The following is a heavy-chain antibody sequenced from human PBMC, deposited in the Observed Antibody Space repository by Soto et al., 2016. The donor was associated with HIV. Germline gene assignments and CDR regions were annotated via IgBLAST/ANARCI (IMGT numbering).Heavy chain of an antibody. D-gene: IGHD2-15*01. CDR3: ARDPGYLGTLYYFDK. J-gene: IGHJ4*02. CDR1: GGSFSGYY. V-gene: IGHV4-34*12. Sequence: VQLQQWGAGLLKPSETLSLTCAVYGGSFSGYYWAWIRQPPGKRLEWIGNVFRGGGKFYNPSLKSRVTMSMDTSKNQFSLRLSSVTVADTAIYYCARDPGYLGTLYYFDKWAREPWSPSPQ. CDR2: VFRGGGK.